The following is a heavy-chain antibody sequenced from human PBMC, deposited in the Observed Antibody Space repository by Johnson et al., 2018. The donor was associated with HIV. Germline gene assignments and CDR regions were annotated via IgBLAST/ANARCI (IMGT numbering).Heavy chain of an antibody. CDR3: ARGPGGFGAFDI. V-gene: IGHV3-66*02. D-gene: IGHD2-8*02. CDR1: GFTFSSYW. Sequence: VQLVESGGGLVKPGGSLRLSCAASGFTFSSYWMHWVRQAPGKGLVWVSVIFTVGDVYYADSVKGRFTISRDNSKNFLYLQMNSLRAEDTAVYYCARGPGGFGAFDIWGQGTMVTVSS. CDR2: IFTVGDV. J-gene: IGHJ3*02.